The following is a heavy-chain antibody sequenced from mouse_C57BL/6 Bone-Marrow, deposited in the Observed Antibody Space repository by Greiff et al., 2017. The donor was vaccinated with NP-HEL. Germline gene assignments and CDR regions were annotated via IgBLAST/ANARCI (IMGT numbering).Heavy chain of an antibody. D-gene: IGHD2-2*01. Sequence: VQLQQSGPELVKPGASVKISCKASGYAFSSSWMNWVKQRPGKGLEWIGRIYPGDGDTNYNGKFKGKATLTADKSSSTAYMQLSSLTSEDSAVYFCARSEFNYGSAYWGQGTLVTVSA. CDR3: ARSEFNYGSAY. CDR1: GYAFSSSW. CDR2: IYPGDGDT. J-gene: IGHJ3*01. V-gene: IGHV1-82*01.